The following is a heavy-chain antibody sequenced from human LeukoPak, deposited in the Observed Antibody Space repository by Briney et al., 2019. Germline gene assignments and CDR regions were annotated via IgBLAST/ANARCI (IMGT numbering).Heavy chain of an antibody. Sequence: SETLSLTCTVSGGSISSSSYYWGWIRQPPGKGLEWIGSIYYSGSTYYNPSLKSRVTISVDTSKNQFSLKLSSVTAADTAVYYCARQVDPFGDHRHFDLWGRSTLVTVSS. D-gene: IGHD3-10*01. CDR3: ARQVDPFGDHRHFDL. J-gene: IGHJ2*01. CDR2: IYYSGST. CDR1: GGSISSSSYY. V-gene: IGHV4-39*01.